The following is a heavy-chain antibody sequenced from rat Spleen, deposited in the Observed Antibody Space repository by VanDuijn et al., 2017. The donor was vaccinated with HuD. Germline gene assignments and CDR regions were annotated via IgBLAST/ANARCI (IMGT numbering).Heavy chain of an antibody. J-gene: IGHJ2*01. CDR2: ITNTGRST. Sequence: EVQLVESGGGLVQPGRSLKLSCVASGFTLNNYWMTWIRQAPGKGLEWVASITNTGRSTYYPDSVRGRFAISRDNAKSTLYLQMDNLRSEDTATYYCARSVFDYWGQGVMVTVSS. CDR3: ARSVFDY. V-gene: IGHV5-31*01. CDR1: GFTLNNYW.